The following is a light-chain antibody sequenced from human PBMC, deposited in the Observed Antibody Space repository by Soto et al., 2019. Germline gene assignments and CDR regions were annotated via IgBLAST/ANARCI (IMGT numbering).Light chain of an antibody. V-gene: IGKV1-5*03. CDR3: QQYGSSPPIT. J-gene: IGKJ5*01. Sequence: DIQMTQSPSTLSGSVGDRVTITCRASQTISSWLAWYQQKPGTAPKLLIYKASSLESGVPSRFSGSGSGTDFTLTISRLEPEDFAVYYCQQYGSSPPITFGQGTRLEIK. CDR2: KAS. CDR1: QTISSW.